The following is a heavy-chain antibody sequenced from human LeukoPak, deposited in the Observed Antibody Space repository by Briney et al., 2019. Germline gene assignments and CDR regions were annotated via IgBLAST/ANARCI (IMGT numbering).Heavy chain of an antibody. CDR1: GFTFSSYA. CDR3: AKDIVVVPAPVGYFDL. CDR2: ISGSGGST. D-gene: IGHD2-2*01. J-gene: IGHJ2*01. V-gene: IGHV3-23*01. Sequence: GGSLRLSCAASGFTFSSYAMSWVREAPGKGLEWVSGISGSGGSTYYADSVKGRFTISRDNSKNTEYLQMNSLRAEDTAVYYCAKDIVVVPAPVGYFDLWGRGTLVTVSS.